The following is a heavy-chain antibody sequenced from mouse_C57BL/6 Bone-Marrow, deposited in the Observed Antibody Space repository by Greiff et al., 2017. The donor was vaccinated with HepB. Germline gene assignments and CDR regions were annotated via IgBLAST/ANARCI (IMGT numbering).Heavy chain of an antibody. CDR2: IYPGDGDT. D-gene: IGHD1-1*01. V-gene: IGHV1-82*01. Sequence: VQLQQSGPELVKPGASVKISCKASGYAFSSSWMNWVKQRPGKGLEWIGRIYPGDGDTNYNGKFKGKATLTADKSSSTAYMQLSSLTSEDSAVYFCARKTTVVATHWYFDVWGTGTTVTVSS. CDR3: ARKTTVVATHWYFDV. J-gene: IGHJ1*03. CDR1: GYAFSSSW.